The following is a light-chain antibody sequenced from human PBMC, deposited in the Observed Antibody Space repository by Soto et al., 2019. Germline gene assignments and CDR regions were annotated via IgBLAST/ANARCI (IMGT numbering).Light chain of an antibody. J-gene: IGLJ1*01. CDR2: EVN. V-gene: IGLV2-8*01. Sequence: QSVLTQPPSASGSPGQSVAISCTGTSSDVGGYNYVSWYQQHPGKAPKLMIYEVNKRPSGVPDRFSGSKSGNTSSLTVSGLQDEDEAYYYCSSSASSSNVFGTGTKLTVL. CDR3: SSSASSSNV. CDR1: SSDVGGYNY.